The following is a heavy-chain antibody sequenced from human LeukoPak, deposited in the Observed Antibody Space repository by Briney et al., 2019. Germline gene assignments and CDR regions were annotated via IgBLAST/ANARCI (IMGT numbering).Heavy chain of an antibody. CDR2: INHSGST. J-gene: IGHJ4*02. D-gene: IGHD6-19*01. Sequence: SETLSLTCAVYGGSFSGYYWSWIRQPPGKGLEWIGEINHSGSTNYNPSLKSRVTISVDTSKNQFSLKLSSVTAADTAVYYCARTWYSSGPEYDYWGQGTLVTVSS. CDR3: ARTWYSSGPEYDY. CDR1: GGSFSGYY. V-gene: IGHV4-34*01.